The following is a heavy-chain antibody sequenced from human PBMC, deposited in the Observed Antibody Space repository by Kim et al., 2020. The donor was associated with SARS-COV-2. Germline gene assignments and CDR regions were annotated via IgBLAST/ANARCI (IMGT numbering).Heavy chain of an antibody. Sequence: SVKVSCKASGGTFSSYAISWVRQAPGQGLEWMGGIIPIFGTANYAQKFQGRVTITADESTSTAYMELSSLRSEDTVVYYCARDQSDCTNGVCYFGYWGQGTLVTVSS. CDR1: GGTFSSYA. CDR3: ARDQSDCTNGVCYFGY. V-gene: IGHV1-69*13. CDR2: IIPIFGTA. D-gene: IGHD2-8*01. J-gene: IGHJ4*02.